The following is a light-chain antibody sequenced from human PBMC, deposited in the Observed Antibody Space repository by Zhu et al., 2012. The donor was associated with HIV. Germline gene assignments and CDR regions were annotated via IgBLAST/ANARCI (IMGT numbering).Light chain of an antibody. CDR1: QSVTYF. CDR3: QQYATSPRIT. J-gene: IGKJ5*01. Sequence: DIELTQSPGTLSLSPGESATLSCRASQSVTYFLAWYQQKPGQAPRLLIYGASSRATGIPERFSGSGSETDFTLTIDRLEPEDFAVYYCQQYATSPRITFGQGTRLDIK. CDR2: GAS. V-gene: IGKV3-20*01.